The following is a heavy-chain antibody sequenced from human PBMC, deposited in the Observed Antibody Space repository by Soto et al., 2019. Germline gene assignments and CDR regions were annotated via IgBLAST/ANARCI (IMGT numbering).Heavy chain of an antibody. D-gene: IGHD3-22*01. J-gene: IGHJ4*02. CDR3: AREYYYESNGWLRPFDY. Sequence: GGSLRLSCAASGFTFSDYSMNWVRQAPGKGLEWVSSSRRSSTLLYYADSVKGRFTISRDTAKNSLYLQMNSLRAEDTAVYYRAREYYYESNGWLRPFDYWGQGTLVTVSS. V-gene: IGHV3-21*06. CDR2: SRRSSTLL. CDR1: GFTFSDYS.